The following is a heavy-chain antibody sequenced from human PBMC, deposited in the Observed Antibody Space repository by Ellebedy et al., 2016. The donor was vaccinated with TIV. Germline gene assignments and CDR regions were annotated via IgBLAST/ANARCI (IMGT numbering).Heavy chain of an antibody. V-gene: IGHV4-59*08. Sequence: MPSETLSLTCTVSGGSTSGYYWSWIRQPPGKGLEWIGYIYNSVITNYNPSLKSRVTMSVDTSKRQLSLKLRSVTAADTAVYYCARRYSGSSYHYFDYWGQGTLVIVSS. CDR2: IYNSVIT. D-gene: IGHD1-26*01. J-gene: IGHJ4*02. CDR1: GGSTSGYY. CDR3: ARRYSGSSYHYFDY.